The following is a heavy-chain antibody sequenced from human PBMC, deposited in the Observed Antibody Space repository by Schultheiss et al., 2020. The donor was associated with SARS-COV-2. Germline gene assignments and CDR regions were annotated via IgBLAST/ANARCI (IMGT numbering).Heavy chain of an antibody. CDR2: ISGSGGST. J-gene: IGHJ4*02. CDR1: GFTFSSYA. Sequence: GGSLRLSCAASGFTFSSYAMSWVRQAPGKGLEWVSAISGSGGSTYYADSVKGRFTISRDNSKNTLYLQMNSLRAEDTAVYYCARDFGAAGTGDYWGQGTLVTVSS. V-gene: IGHV3-23*01. D-gene: IGHD6-13*01. CDR3: ARDFGAAGTGDY.